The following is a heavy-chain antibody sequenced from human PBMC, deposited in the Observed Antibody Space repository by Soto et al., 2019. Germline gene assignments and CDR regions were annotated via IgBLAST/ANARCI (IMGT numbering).Heavy chain of an antibody. CDR1: GYTFTSYD. D-gene: IGHD6-19*01. J-gene: IGHJ4*02. V-gene: IGHV1-8*01. CDR2: MNPNSGNT. Sequence: ASVKVSCKASGYTFTSYDINWVRQAPGQGLEWMGWMNPNSGNTGYAQKFQGRVTMTRNTSISTAYMELSSLRSEDTAVYYCAMAGSEQWLVPDYYFDFCGQGTLVTVSS. CDR3: AMAGSEQWLVPDYYFDF.